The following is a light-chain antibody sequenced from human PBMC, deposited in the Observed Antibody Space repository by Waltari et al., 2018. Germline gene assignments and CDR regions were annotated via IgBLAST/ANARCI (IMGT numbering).Light chain of an antibody. CDR2: VNSDGSH. CDR3: QTGGHGTWV. V-gene: IGLV4-69*01. Sequence: QLVVTQSPSASASLGASVKLTCTLSSGHSSNVIAWLQQQPEKGPRYLMKVNSDGSHSKGDEIPDRFSGSSSGAERYLTISNLRSEDEADYYCQTGGHGTWVFGGGTKLTVL. CDR1: SGHSSNV. J-gene: IGLJ3*02.